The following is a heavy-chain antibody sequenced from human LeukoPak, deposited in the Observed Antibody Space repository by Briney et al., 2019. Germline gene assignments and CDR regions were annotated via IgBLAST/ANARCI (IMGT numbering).Heavy chain of an antibody. CDR3: ARVGARPAAAGMFDP. D-gene: IGHD6-13*01. CDR1: GGSFSGYY. V-gene: IGHV4-34*01. Sequence: PSETLSLTCAVYGGSFSGYYWSWIRQPPGKGLEWIGEINHSGSTNYNPSLKSRVTISVDTSKNQFSLKLSSVTAADTAVYYCARVGARPAAAGMFDPWGQGTLVTVSS. CDR2: INHSGST. J-gene: IGHJ5*02.